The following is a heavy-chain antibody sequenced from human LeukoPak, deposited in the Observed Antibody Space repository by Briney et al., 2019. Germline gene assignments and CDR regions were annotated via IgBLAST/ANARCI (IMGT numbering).Heavy chain of an antibody. D-gene: IGHD3-22*01. V-gene: IGHV3-23*01. CDR3: AKLNANSGRPRGGFDY. J-gene: IGHJ4*02. Sequence: GGSLRLSCAASGFTFSTYAMSWVRQVPGKGLEWVTDISGSGGSPYYADSVKGRFTSSRDNSKNTLYLQMNNLRAEDTAIYYCAKLNANSGRPRGGFDYWGQGTLVTVSS. CDR2: ISGSGGSP. CDR1: GFTFSTYA.